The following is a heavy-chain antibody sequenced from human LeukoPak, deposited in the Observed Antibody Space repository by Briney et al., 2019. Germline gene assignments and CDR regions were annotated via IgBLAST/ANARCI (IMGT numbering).Heavy chain of an antibody. V-gene: IGHV1-18*01. CDR3: ARRFNYYDSSGYYEGFYFDY. Sequence: ASVKVSCKASGYTFTSYGISWVRQAPGQGLEWIGWISAYAQKFQGRATMTTDTSTSTAYMELRSLRSDDTAVYYCARRFNYYDSSGYYEGFYFDYWGQGTLVTVSS. D-gene: IGHD3-22*01. CDR1: GYTFTSYG. J-gene: IGHJ4*02. CDR2: ISAY.